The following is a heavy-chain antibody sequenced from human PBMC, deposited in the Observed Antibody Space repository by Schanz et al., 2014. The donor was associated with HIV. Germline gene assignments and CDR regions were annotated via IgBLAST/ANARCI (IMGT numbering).Heavy chain of an antibody. J-gene: IGHJ4*02. CDR3: ARTPIDLVDITPDFDN. CDR2: MNNDVSSR. V-gene: IGHV3-74*02. CDR1: GFSFSDYW. Sequence: EVQLLESGGGLVLSGGPLRLSCAASGFSFSDYWMHWVRQVPGKGLLWVSRMNNDVSSRLYADSVKGRFTISRDNAKNTLYLQMSSLRAGDTAIYYCARTPIDLVDITPDFDNWGQGTLVTVSS. D-gene: IGHD5-12*01.